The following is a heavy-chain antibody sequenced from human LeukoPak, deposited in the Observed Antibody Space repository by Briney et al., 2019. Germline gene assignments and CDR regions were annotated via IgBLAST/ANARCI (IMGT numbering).Heavy chain of an antibody. CDR3: ARVRGYDILTGYRHNWFDP. J-gene: IGHJ5*02. Sequence: ASVTVSCKVSGYTLTELSMHWVRQAPGKGLEWMGGFDPEDGETIYAQKFQGRVTMTEDTSTDTAYMELSSLRSEDTAVYYCARVRGYDILTGYRHNWFDPWGQGTLVTVSS. CDR1: GYTLTELS. D-gene: IGHD3-9*01. CDR2: FDPEDGET. V-gene: IGHV1-24*01.